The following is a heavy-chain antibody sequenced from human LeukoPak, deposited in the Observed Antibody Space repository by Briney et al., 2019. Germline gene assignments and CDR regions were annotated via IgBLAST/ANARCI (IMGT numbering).Heavy chain of an antibody. Sequence: PSETLSLTCTVSGGSISSGSYYWSWIRQPAGKGLEWIGRIYTSGSTNYNPSLKSRVTISVDTSKNQFSLKLSSVTAADTAVYYCARTYYYDSSGYYEFDYWGQGTLVTVSS. CDR3: ARTYYYDSSGYYEFDY. V-gene: IGHV4-61*02. D-gene: IGHD3-22*01. CDR2: IYTSGST. CDR1: GGSISSGSYY. J-gene: IGHJ4*02.